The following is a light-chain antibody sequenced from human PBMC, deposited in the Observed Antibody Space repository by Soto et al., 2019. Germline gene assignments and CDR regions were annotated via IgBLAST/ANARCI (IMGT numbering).Light chain of an antibody. Sequence: QSALTQPASVSGSPGQSITISCTGTSSDVGGYNYVSWYQQHPGKAPKLMIYEVSNRPSGVSNRFSGSKSGNTASLTITGLQSWDEADYYCQSYDTSLGAHVVFGGGTKLTVL. CDR3: QSYDTSLGAHVV. V-gene: IGLV2-14*01. J-gene: IGLJ2*01. CDR1: SSDVGGYNY. CDR2: EVS.